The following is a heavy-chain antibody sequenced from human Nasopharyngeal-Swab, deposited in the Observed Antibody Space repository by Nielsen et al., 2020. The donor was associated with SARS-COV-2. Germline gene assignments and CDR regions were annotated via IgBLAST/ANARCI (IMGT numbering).Heavy chain of an antibody. V-gene: IGHV2-5*02. CDR2: IYWDDDK. J-gene: IGHJ4*02. CDR3: AHWGVIYGFDY. CDR1: RFSLSTSGVG. Sequence: SGPTPVKPTPTLTLTYTFSRFSLSTSGVGVGCIRQPPGKALEWLALIYWDDDKRYSPSLKSRLTITKDTSKNQVVLTMTNMDPVDTATYYCAHWGVIYGFDYWGQGTLVTVSS. D-gene: IGHD3-10*01.